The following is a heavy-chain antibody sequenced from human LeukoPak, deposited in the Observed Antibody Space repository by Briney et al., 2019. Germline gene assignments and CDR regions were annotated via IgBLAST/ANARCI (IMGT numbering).Heavy chain of an antibody. V-gene: IGHV3-23*01. CDR2: LSGRDAKT. J-gene: IGHJ4*02. D-gene: IGHD3-3*01. Sequence: GRSLRLFCAASGLTYSNFDVSWARQPSGKGLEWVSGLSGRDAKTFYADTVKGRFTISRDNSKNTLYLQMNSLRSEDTAVYYCARFFEPPMVTPCDHWGQGTLVIVSS. CDR1: GLTYSNFD. CDR3: ARFFEPPMVTPCDH.